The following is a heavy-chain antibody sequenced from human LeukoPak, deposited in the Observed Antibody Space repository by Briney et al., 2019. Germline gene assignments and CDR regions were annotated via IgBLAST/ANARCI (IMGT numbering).Heavy chain of an antibody. CDR2: IIPILGIA. J-gene: IGHJ4*02. CDR1: GGTFSSYA. D-gene: IGHD1-26*01. CDR3: ARGGSYSPASDY. V-gene: IGHV1-69*04. Sequence: SVKVSCKASGGTFSSYAISWVRQAPGQGVEWMGRIIPILGIANYAQKFQGRVTITADKSTSTAYMELSSLRSEDTAVYYCARGGSYSPASDYWGQGTLVTVSS.